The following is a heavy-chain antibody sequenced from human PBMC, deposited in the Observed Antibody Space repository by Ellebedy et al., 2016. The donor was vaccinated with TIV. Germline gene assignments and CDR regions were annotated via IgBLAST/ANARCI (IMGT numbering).Heavy chain of an antibody. Sequence: PGGSLRLSCAASGFSFSNYGMHWVRQAPGKGLEWVGVIWWDGSQRYYGESVKGRFTISRDNSDNTLYLQMNSLTAEDTAVYYCARDLSDFWSAYYKTSGSPFGKWGQGTLVTVSS. J-gene: IGHJ4*02. CDR3: ARDLSDFWSAYYKTSGSPFGK. CDR2: IWWDGSQR. D-gene: IGHD3-3*01. V-gene: IGHV3-33*08. CDR1: GFSFSNYG.